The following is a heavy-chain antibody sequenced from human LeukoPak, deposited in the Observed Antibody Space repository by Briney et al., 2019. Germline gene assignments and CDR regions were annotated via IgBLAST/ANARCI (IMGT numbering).Heavy chain of an antibody. Sequence: GGSLRLSCTASGFTFSDSYMSWIRQAAGKGLEWVSYISSTSSHTNYADSVKGRFTISRDNAKKSLYLQMNSLRAEDTVVCYCARELSGDYVWGSYRFLGFDYWGQGTLVTVSS. CDR3: ARELSGDYVWGSYRFLGFDY. CDR1: GFTFSDSY. D-gene: IGHD3-16*02. J-gene: IGHJ4*02. V-gene: IGHV3-11*05. CDR2: ISSTSSHT.